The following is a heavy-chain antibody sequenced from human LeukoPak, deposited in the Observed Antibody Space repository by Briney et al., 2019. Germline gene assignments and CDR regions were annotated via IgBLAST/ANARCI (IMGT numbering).Heavy chain of an antibody. V-gene: IGHV3-21*01. Sequence: GGSLRLSCAASGFTFSSYSMNWVRQAPGKGLEWVSSISSSSSYIYYADSVKGRFTISRDNAKNSLYLQMNSLRAEDTAVYYCAGDLGSSWYYYYYGMDVWGQGTTVTVSS. CDR1: GFTFSSYS. CDR2: ISSSSSYI. J-gene: IGHJ6*02. D-gene: IGHD6-13*01. CDR3: AGDLGSSWYYYYYGMDV.